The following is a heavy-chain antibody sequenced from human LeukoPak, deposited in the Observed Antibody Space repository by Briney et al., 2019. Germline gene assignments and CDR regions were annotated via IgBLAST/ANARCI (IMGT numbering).Heavy chain of an antibody. CDR1: GYTFTGYY. CDR2: INPNSGGT. CDR3: ARVRMAVGSTSFYYYGMDV. Sequence: ASVKVSCKASGYTFTGYYMHWVRQAPGQGPEWLGWINPNSGGTIYAQNFQGRVTMTRDTSISTAYMELSRLRSDDTAVYYCARVRMAVGSTSFYYYGMDVWGHGTTVTVSS. V-gene: IGHV1-2*02. J-gene: IGHJ6*02. D-gene: IGHD6-19*01.